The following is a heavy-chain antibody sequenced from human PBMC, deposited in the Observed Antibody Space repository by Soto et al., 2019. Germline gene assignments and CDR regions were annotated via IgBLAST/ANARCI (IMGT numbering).Heavy chain of an antibody. D-gene: IGHD3-22*01. CDR3: ARTGKFYYYDTTGLPFDP. CDR1: GDTISTGGYT. V-gene: IGHV4-30-2*01. J-gene: IGHJ5*02. Sequence: PSETLSLTCDVSGDTISTGGYTWSWIRQPPGKALEWIGHTYHSGNPYYNPSLKSRVIISVDRSKNQFSLKLSSVTAADTAVYFCARTGKFYYYDTTGLPFDPWGPGILVTVSS. CDR2: TYHSGNP.